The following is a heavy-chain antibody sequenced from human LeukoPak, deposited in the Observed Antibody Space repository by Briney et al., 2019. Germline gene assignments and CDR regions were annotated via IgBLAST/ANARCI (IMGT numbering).Heavy chain of an antibody. D-gene: IGHD3-3*01. J-gene: IGHJ4*02. CDR1: GFTFSSYA. CDR3: TTEDFWVDY. CDR2: ISYDGSNK. Sequence: GRSLRLSCAASGFTFSSYAMHWVRQAPGKGLEWVAVISYDGSNKYYADSVKGRFTISRDNSKNTLYLQMNSLRAEDTAVYYCTTEDFWVDYWGQGTLVTVSS. V-gene: IGHV3-30-3*01.